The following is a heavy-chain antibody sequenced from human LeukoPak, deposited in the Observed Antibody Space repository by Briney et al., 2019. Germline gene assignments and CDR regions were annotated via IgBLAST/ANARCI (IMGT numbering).Heavy chain of an antibody. J-gene: IGHJ4*02. CDR3: ARGPLRRPIDY. CDR2: ISSSSSYI. V-gene: IGHV3-21*01. D-gene: IGHD4-17*01. CDR1: GFTFSSYS. Sequence: GGSLRLSCAASGFTFSSYSMNWVRQAPGKGLEWVSSISSSSSYIYYADSVKGRFTISRDNSKNTLYLQMNSLRAEDTAVYYCARGPLRRPIDYWGQGTLVTVSS.